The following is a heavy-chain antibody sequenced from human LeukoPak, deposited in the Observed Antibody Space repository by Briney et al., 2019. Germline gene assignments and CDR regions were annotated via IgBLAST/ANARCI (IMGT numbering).Heavy chain of an antibody. J-gene: IGHJ4*02. V-gene: IGHV3-23*01. D-gene: IGHD6-19*01. CDR1: GFTFSSYA. CDR2: ISGSGGST. CDR3: AKDQWLVTSAFDY. Sequence: PGGSLRLSCAASGFTFSSYAMSWVRQAPGKGLEWVSTISGSGGSTYYADSVKGRFTISRDNSKNTLYLQMNSLRAEDTAVYYCAKDQWLVTSAFDYWGQGTLVTVSS.